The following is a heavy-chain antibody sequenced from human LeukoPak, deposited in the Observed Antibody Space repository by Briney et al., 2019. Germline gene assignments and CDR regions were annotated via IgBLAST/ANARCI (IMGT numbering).Heavy chain of an antibody. V-gene: IGHV1-2*02. CDR1: EYTFTGYN. CDR3: TKEGVDSY. Sequence: ASVKVSCKASEYTFTGYNMHWVRQAPGQGLEWMGWINPNSGGTNYAQKFQGRVTMTRDTSINTAYMELGRLTSDDTALYYCTKEGVDSYWGQGTLVTVSS. J-gene: IGHJ4*02. D-gene: IGHD3-22*01. CDR2: INPNSGGT.